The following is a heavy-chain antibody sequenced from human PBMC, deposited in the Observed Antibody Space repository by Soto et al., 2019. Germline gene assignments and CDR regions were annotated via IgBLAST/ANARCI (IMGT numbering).Heavy chain of an antibody. CDR1: GGYCIASACC. D-gene: IGHD6-19*01. V-gene: IGHV4-30-2*01. Sequence: SGGYCIASACCWSWIRQPPGKALEWVGFIYRSGVTSYNPSLKSRVSISLDTSNNQCSLKLGSVTAADTAVYYCAGMQYTSGCRFDPWGPGTLVT. CDR2: IYRSGVT. J-gene: IGHJ5*02. CDR3: AGMQYTSGCRFDP.